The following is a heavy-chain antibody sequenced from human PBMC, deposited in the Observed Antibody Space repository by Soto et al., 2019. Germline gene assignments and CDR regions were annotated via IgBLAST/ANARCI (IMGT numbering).Heavy chain of an antibody. V-gene: IGHV1-18*04. J-gene: IGHJ4*02. CDR3: ARDRNHGVAGTLGY. CDR2: ISAYNGNT. D-gene: IGHD6-19*01. CDR1: GYTFTSYG. Sequence: ASVKVSCKASGYTFTSYGISWVRQAPGQGLEWMGWISAYNGNTNYAQKLQGRVTMTTDTSTSTAYMELRSLRSDDTAVYYCARDRNHGVAGTLGYWGQGTLVTVSS.